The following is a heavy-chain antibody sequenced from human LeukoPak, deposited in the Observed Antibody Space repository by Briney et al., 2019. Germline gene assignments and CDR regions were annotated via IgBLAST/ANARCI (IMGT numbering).Heavy chain of an antibody. CDR3: ASPLVPPAMDAFDV. J-gene: IGHJ3*01. CDR2: ISSSNNDI. Sequence: GGYLRLSCAASGFTFSSYSMKWVRQSPGKGLEWGSFISSSNNDIEYADSVRGRINIHRDKDKNSLYLQMTSLRLEDTSVYYCASPLVPPAMDAFDVWGQGTMFTVSS. CDR1: GFTFSSYS. V-gene: IGHV3-21*01. D-gene: IGHD2-2*01.